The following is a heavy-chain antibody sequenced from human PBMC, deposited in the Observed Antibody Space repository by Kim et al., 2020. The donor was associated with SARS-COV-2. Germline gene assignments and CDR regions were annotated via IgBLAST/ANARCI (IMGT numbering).Heavy chain of an antibody. Sequence: ASVKVSCKVSGYTLTELSMHWVRQAPGKGLEWMGGFDPEDGETIYAQKFQGRVTMTEDTSTDTAYMELSSLRSEDTAVYYCATEYSSSGCYYYGMDVWGQGTTVTVSS. CDR2: FDPEDGET. CDR1: GYTLTELS. V-gene: IGHV1-24*01. J-gene: IGHJ6*02. D-gene: IGHD6-6*01. CDR3: ATEYSSSGCYYYGMDV.